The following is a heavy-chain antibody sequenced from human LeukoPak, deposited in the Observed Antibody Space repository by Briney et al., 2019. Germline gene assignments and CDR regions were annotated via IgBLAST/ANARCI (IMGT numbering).Heavy chain of an antibody. J-gene: IGHJ6*03. CDR1: GGSISSSSYY. CDR2: IYYSGST. D-gene: IGHD2-2*01. V-gene: IGHV4-39*07. Sequence: SETLSLTCTVSGGSISSSSYYWGWIRQPPGKGLEWIGSIYYSGSTYYNLSLKSRVTISVDTSKNQFSLKLSSVTAADTAVYYCARVVVGIVVVPAAGPAHYYYYMDVWGKGTTVTVSS. CDR3: ARVVVGIVVVPAAGPAHYYYYMDV.